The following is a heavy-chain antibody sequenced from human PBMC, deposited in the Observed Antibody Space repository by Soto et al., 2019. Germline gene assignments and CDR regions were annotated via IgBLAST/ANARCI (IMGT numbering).Heavy chain of an antibody. Sequence: SETLSLTCTVSGGSISSYYWSWIRQPPGKGLEWIGYIYYSGSTNYNPSLKSRVTISVDTSKNQFSLKLSSVTAADTAVYYCERWGSGSYHYPGGPHNYGGQGTLVTVSS. D-gene: IGHD3-10*01. CDR1: GGSISSYY. V-gene: IGHV4-59*12. J-gene: IGHJ4*02. CDR3: ERWGSGSYHYPGGPHNY. CDR2: IYYSGST.